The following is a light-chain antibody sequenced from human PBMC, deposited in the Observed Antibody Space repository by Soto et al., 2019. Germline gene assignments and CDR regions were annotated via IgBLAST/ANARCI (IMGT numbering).Light chain of an antibody. J-gene: IGKJ2*01. V-gene: IGKV3-20*01. Sequence: EIVLTQSPGTLSLSPGERATLSCRARQSVRASYLAWYQQKRGQAPRLLIYVASNRATGIPDMFSGSGSGTDFTLTISRLEPEDFAVYSCHQYGASSGTFGQGTNLEIK. CDR2: VAS. CDR3: HQYGASSGT. CDR1: QSVRASY.